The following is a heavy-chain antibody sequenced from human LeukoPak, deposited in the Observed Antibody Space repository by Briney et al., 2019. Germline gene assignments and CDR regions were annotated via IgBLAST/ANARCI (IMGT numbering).Heavy chain of an antibody. V-gene: IGHV3-7*01. J-gene: IGHJ5*02. Sequence: GGSLRLSCAVSGFTFSSYWMSWVRQAPGKGLEWVANIKQDGSEKYYVDSVKGRFTISRDNAKNSLYLQMNSLRAEDTAVYYRARGLNWFDPWGQGTLDTVSS. CDR3: ARGLNWFDP. CDR1: GFTFSSYW. CDR2: IKQDGSEK.